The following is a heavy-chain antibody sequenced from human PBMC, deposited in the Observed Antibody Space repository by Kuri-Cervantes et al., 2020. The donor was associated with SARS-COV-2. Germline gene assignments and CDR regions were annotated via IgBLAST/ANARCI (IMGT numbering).Heavy chain of an antibody. CDR3: ARVLVRAFYYFYAVDV. V-gene: IGHV3-30*04. CDR1: GFTFNNHA. J-gene: IGHJ6*02. CDR2: ISDDGRKK. D-gene: IGHD2-21*01. Sequence: GESLKISCAVSGFTFNNHAMYWVRQAPGKGLEWVAVISDDGRKKYYRDSVKGRFTISRDTSKNTVYPQMNSLRPDDTGVYFCARVLVRAFYYFYAVDVWGQGTTVTVSS.